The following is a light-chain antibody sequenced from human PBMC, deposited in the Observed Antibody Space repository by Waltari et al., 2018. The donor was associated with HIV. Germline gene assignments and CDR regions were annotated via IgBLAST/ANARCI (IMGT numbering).Light chain of an antibody. CDR1: RSDIGFYKL. CDR3: SSYVNSDTLV. J-gene: IGLJ3*02. V-gene: IGLV2-14*01. Sequence: QCALTQPASVSGSPGQSITISCTGTRSDIGFYKLVSWYRHHPVAAPQLLIYGVDTLPLGVSDRFSGSKSGNTASLTISTLQPEDEADYYCSSYVNSDTLVFGGGTKLTVL. CDR2: GVD.